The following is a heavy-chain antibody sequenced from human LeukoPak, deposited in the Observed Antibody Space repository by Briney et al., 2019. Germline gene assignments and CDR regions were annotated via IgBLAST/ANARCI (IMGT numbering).Heavy chain of an antibody. CDR2: ISGSGGST. Sequence: GGSLRPSCAASGFTFSSYAMSWVRQAPGKGLEWVSAISGSGGSTYYADSVKGRFTISRDNAKNSLYLQMNSLRVEDTAVYYCARGHYGRDYWGQGTLVTVSS. D-gene: IGHD4-17*01. J-gene: IGHJ4*02. CDR3: ARGHYGRDY. V-gene: IGHV3-23*01. CDR1: GFTFSSYA.